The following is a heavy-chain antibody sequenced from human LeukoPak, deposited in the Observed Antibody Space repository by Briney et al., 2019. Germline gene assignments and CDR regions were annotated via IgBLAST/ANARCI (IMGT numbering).Heavy chain of an antibody. Sequence: SETLSLTCTVSGGSISSYYWSWIRQPPGKGLEWIGYIYYSGSTNYNPSLKSRVTISVDTSKNQFSLKLGSVTAADTAMYYCARGGNMIVVATAFQHWGRGTLVTVSS. V-gene: IGHV4-59*01. CDR1: GGSISSYY. J-gene: IGHJ1*01. D-gene: IGHD3-22*01. CDR2: IYYSGST. CDR3: ARGGNMIVVATAFQH.